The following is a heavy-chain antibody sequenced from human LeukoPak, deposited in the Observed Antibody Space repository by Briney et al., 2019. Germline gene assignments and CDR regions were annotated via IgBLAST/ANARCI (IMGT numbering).Heavy chain of an antibody. CDR1: GGSMDSYF. V-gene: IGHV4-4*07. CDR3: ARDKTLAY. Sequence: SETLSLTCTVSGGSMDSYFWTWIRQPAGKGLEWIGRIYTSGSTDYNPSLKSRVTMSIDTSKNQFSLKLSSVTAADTAIYYCARDKTLAYWGQGTLVTVSS. J-gene: IGHJ4*02. CDR2: IYTSGST.